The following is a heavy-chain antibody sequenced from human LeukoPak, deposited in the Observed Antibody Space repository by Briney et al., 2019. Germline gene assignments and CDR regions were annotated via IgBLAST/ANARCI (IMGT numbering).Heavy chain of an antibody. J-gene: IGHJ5*02. CDR1: GFTFSNYN. Sequence: GGSLRLSCAASGFTFSNYNMNWVRQAPGKGLEWVSYISSSSGIIYYADSVKGRFTISRDNAKNSLYLQMDSLRVEDTAVYYCATDFNRGFDPWGQGTLVTVSS. CDR2: ISSSSGII. CDR3: ATDFNRGFDP. V-gene: IGHV3-48*04.